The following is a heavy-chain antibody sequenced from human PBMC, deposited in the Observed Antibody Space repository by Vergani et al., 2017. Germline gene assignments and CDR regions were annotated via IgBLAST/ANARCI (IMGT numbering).Heavy chain of an antibody. CDR1: GFTFSSYG. V-gene: IGHV3-30*03. Sequence: QVQLVESGGGVVQPGRSLRLSCAASGFTFSSYGMHWVRQAPGKGLEWVAVISYDGSNKYHADSVKGRFTISRDNSKNTLYLQMNSLRAEDTAVYYCARDGVWRAAAGKRDYGMDVWGQGTTVTVSS. CDR2: ISYDGSNK. D-gene: IGHD6-13*01. J-gene: IGHJ6*02. CDR3: ARDGVWRAAAGKRDYGMDV.